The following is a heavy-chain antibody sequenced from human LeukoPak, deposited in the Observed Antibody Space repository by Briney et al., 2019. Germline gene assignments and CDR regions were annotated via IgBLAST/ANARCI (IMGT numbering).Heavy chain of an antibody. CDR1: GGSFSGYY. CDR2: IQYSGST. J-gene: IGHJ4*02. Sequence: SETLSLTCAVYGGSFSGYYWSWIRQPPGKGLEWIGYIQYSGSTNYNPSLKSRVTISVDTSKNQFSLTLTSVTAADTAIYYCSRESGAFCPFGYWGQGTLVIVPP. CDR3: SRESGAFCPFGY. D-gene: IGHD1-26*01. V-gene: IGHV4-34*11.